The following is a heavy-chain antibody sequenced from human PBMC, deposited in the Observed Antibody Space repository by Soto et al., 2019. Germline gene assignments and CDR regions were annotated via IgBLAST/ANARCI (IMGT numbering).Heavy chain of an antibody. D-gene: IGHD4-17*01. CDR3: AREKRTVTNAFDI. J-gene: IGHJ3*02. CDR1: GGSISSSSYY. CDR2: IYYSGST. V-gene: IGHV4-39*02. Sequence: SETLSLTCTVSGGSISSSSYYWGWIRQPPGKGLGWIGSIYYSGSTYYNPSLKSRVTISVDTSKNQFSLKLGSVTAADTAVYYCAREKRTVTNAFDIWGQGTMVTVSS.